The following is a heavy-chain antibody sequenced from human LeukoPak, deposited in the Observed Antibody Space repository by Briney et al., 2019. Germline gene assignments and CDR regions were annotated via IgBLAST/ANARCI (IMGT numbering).Heavy chain of an antibody. J-gene: IGHJ4*02. Sequence: PSGTLSLTCAVSGDSISSSHWWTWVRQPPGKGLEWIGEIYHRGTTNYNLSLKSRVTISVDRSKNQFSLKLSSVTAADTAVYYCARGAYDSSGYSLGYWGQGTLVTVSS. V-gene: IGHV4-4*02. CDR1: GDSISSSHW. D-gene: IGHD3-22*01. CDR3: ARGAYDSSGYSLGY. CDR2: IYHRGTT.